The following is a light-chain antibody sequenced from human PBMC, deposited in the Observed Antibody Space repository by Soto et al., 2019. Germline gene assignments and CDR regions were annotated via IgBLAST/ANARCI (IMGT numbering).Light chain of an antibody. V-gene: IGKV3-15*01. CDR1: QSVSSN. Sequence: EIVMTPSPATLSVSPGERATLSCRASQSVSSNLAWYQQTPGQAPRLLIYGASTRATGIPARFSGSVSGTDFTLTISRLEPEDFAVYYCQQYGSSPTFGQGTKVDI. J-gene: IGKJ1*01. CDR2: GAS. CDR3: QQYGSSPT.